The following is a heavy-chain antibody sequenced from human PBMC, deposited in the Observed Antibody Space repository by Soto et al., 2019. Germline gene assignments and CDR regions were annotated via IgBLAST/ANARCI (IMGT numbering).Heavy chain of an antibody. CDR2: IYYSGST. CDR3: ARSTVATIGYFDY. J-gene: IGHJ4*02. V-gene: IGHV4-59*08. CDR1: GGSISSYY. D-gene: IGHD5-12*01. Sequence: LSETLSLTCTVSGGSISSYYWSWIRQPPGKGLEWIRYIYYSGSTNYNPSLKSRVTISVDTSKNQFSLKLSSVTAADTAVYYCARSTVATIGYFDYWGQGTLVTVSS.